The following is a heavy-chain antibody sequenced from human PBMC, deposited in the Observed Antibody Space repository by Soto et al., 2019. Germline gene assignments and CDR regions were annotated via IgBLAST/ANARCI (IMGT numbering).Heavy chain of an antibody. J-gene: IGHJ4*02. CDR1: GFTFSSYG. CDR3: AKGSMVRGVIIRYFDY. V-gene: IGHV3-30*18. CDR2: ISYDGSNK. Sequence: QVQLVESGGGVVQPGRSLRLSCAASGFTFSSYGMHWVRQAPGKGLEWVAVISYDGSNKYYADSVKARFTISRDNSKNTLYLQMNGLRAEDTAVYYCAKGSMVRGVIIRYFDYWGQGTLVTVSS. D-gene: IGHD3-10*01.